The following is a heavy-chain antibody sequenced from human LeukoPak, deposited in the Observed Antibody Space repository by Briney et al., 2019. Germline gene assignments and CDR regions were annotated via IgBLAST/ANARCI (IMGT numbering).Heavy chain of an antibody. CDR2: VHPSGRT. CDR3: ASSSYDLLTGLGLTHDF. D-gene: IGHD3-9*01. CDR1: GVSISTSEW. J-gene: IGHJ4*02. Sequence: SETLSLTCAVSGVSISTSEWWIWVRQPPGQGLEWIGEVHPSGRTNYKSSLKSRLTISVDTSKNQFSLSLSSVTAADTAVYFCASSSYDLLTGLGLTHDFWGQGTLVTVSS. V-gene: IGHV4-4*02.